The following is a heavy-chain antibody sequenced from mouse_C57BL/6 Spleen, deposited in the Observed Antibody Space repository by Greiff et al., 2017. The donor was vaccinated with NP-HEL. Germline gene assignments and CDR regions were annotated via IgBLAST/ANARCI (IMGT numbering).Heavy chain of an antibody. Sequence: VQLQQSGADLVKPGASVKMSCKASGYTFTSYTMHWVNQRPGQGLEWIGYINPGSGITKYNQKFKDKATLTADKSSSTAYMQLSSLTSEDSAVYYCARKSTRASYWGQGTTLIVSS. J-gene: IGHJ2*01. CDR2: INPGSGIT. CDR1: GYTFTSYT. V-gene: IGHV1-4*01. CDR3: ARKSTRASY. D-gene: IGHD3-1*01.